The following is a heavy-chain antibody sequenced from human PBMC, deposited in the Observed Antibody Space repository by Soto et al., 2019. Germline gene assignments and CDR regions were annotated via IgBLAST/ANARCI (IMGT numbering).Heavy chain of an antibody. CDR2: ISHDGSET. D-gene: IGHD1-26*01. J-gene: IGHJ6*03. CDR1: GFSFSTYV. V-gene: IGHV3-30*18. Sequence: PGGSLRLSCAASGFSFSTYVMHWVRQAPGKGLEWVAVISHDGSETHYADSVKGRFTISRDNSENTFYLQMNSLRGDDTAVYFCAKGGQGKVSLYFATAFWGKGTTVPVS. CDR3: AKGGQGKVSLYFATAF.